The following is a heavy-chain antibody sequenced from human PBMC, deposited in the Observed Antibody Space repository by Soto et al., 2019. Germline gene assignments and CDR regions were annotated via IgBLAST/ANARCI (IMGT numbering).Heavy chain of an antibody. J-gene: IGHJ4*02. CDR3: ARDYPYALAVADSFDL. D-gene: IGHD6-19*01. CDR1: GYSISGGYY. V-gene: IGHV4-38-2*02. Sequence: SENLALTCTVSGYSISGGYYWAWGRQSRGKGLEWSGSVYRSGAAYYSPTLKSRATISVTTTKNQFYLQLKSVTAADAEVYYCARDYPYALAVADSFDLWGQGNL. CDR2: VYRSGAA.